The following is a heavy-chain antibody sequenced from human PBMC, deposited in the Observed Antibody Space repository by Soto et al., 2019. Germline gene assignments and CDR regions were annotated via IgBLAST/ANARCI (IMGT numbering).Heavy chain of an antibody. CDR2: ISYDGRDK. CDR3: AKGGIIVR. CDR1: TFNFTSYA. D-gene: IGHD3-22*01. V-gene: IGHV3-30*04. J-gene: IGHJ4*02. Sequence: QVQLVESGGGVVQPGTSLSLSCAASTFNFTSYAMHWVRQAPGKGLEGVAVISYDGRDKFYADSVKGRFTISRDNSKHTLYLHMNSLRTDDTAMYPCAKGGIIVRWGQGTLVTVSS.